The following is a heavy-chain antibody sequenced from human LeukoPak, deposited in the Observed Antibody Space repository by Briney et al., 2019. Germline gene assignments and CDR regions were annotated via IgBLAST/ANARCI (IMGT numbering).Heavy chain of an antibody. Sequence: SSETLSLTCTVSGGSISSYYWSWIRQPPGKGLEWIGYIYYSGSTNYNPSLKSRVTISVDTSKNQFSLKLSSVTAADTAVYYCARIYYYDSSGYLDFYYGMDVWGQGTTVTVSS. J-gene: IGHJ6*02. CDR1: GGSISSYY. CDR3: ARIYYYDSSGYLDFYYGMDV. D-gene: IGHD3-22*01. V-gene: IGHV4-59*01. CDR2: IYYSGST.